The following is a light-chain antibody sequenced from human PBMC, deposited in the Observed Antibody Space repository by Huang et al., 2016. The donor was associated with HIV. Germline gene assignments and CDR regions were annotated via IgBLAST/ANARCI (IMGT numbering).Light chain of an antibody. CDR3: QQAHTFPLT. J-gene: IGKJ4*01. V-gene: IGKV1D-12*01. CDR1: QGISTW. CDR2: GAS. Sequence: DIQMTQSPSAVSASMGDRVTITCRAVQGISTWLVWYQQKPGRAPKFLIYGASELQPGVPSRFSGSGSGTDFTLTISSMQPEDFATYYCQQAHTFPLTFGGGTKVEMK.